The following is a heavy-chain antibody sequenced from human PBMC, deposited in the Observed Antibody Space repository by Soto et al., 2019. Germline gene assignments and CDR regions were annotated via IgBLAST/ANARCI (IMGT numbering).Heavy chain of an antibody. J-gene: IGHJ4*02. Sequence: QVQLQESGPGLVKPSETLSLTCTVSGGSISSYYWSWIRQPPGKGLEWIGYIYYSGSTNYNPSLKSRVTISVDTSKNQFSLKLSSVTDADTAVYYCARVRWTVAGPGHFDYWGQGTLVTVSS. CDR3: ARVRWTVAGPGHFDY. CDR2: IYYSGST. CDR1: GGSISSYY. V-gene: IGHV4-59*01. D-gene: IGHD6-19*01.